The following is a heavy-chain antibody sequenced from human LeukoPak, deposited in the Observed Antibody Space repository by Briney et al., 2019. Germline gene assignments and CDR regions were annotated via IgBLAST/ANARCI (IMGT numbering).Heavy chain of an antibody. J-gene: IGHJ1*01. CDR2: TYYRSKWYN. D-gene: IGHD6-13*01. CDR3: ERESSSWYGYFHH. V-gene: IGHV6-1*01. Sequence: SQTLSLTCVISGDSVSSNSAAWNWITHSPSRGLEWLRKTYYRSKWYNYYALSVKIRININPDTSKNQFSLQLNYVAPEDAAVYYCERESSSWYGYFHHWGQGTLVTVSS. CDR1: GDSVSSNSAA.